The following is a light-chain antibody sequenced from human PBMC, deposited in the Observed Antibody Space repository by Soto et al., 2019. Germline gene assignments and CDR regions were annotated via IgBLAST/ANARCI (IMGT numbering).Light chain of an antibody. CDR3: QQYNSDAILT. CDR2: KAS. CDR1: QSISSW. J-gene: IGKJ4*01. V-gene: IGKV1-5*03. Sequence: DIQMTQSPSTLSAFVGAIVTITCRASQSISSWVAWYQQKPGKAPNLLIYKASTLQSGVPSRFSGSRSGTEFILTINSLQPDDFATYYCQQYNSDAILTFGGGTQVEIK.